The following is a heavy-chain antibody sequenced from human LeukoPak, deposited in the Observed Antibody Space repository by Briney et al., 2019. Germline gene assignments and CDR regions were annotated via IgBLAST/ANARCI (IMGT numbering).Heavy chain of an antibody. CDR3: ARGSTVLYYYYCMDV. CDR1: GGSISSNY. CDR2: ISYSGST. V-gene: IGHV4-59*01. J-gene: IGHJ6*03. D-gene: IGHD4-17*01. Sequence: SETLSLTCTVSGGSISSNYWSWIRQPPGKGLEWIGYISYSGSTKYNPSLQSRVTISLDTSKYQFSLKLRSLTAADTAVYYCARGSTVLYYYYCMDVWGKGTTVTVSS.